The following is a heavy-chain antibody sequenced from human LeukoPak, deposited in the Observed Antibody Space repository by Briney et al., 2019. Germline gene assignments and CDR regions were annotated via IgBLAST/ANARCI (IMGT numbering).Heavy chain of an antibody. Sequence: TSETLSLTCTVSGGSISSRNYYWGWIRQPPGKGLEWIGGVYYTGTTYSNPSLKSRVTISVDTSKNQFSLKLSSVTAADTAVYYCARSYSGSFSFYYYYYMDVWGKGTTVTISS. J-gene: IGHJ6*03. CDR3: ARSYSGSFSFYYYYYMDV. CDR2: VYYTGTT. V-gene: IGHV4-39*07. D-gene: IGHD3-10*01. CDR1: GGSISSRNYY.